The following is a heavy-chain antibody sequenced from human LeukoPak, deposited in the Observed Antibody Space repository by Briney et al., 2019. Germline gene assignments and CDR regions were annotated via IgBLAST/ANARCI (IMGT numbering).Heavy chain of an antibody. CDR3: ARDYDFWSGYYSPTRGYFGY. V-gene: IGHV3-30*02. Sequence: GGSLRLSCAASGFTFSGSGMHWVRQAPRTGLEWVTFIRYDGSNKYYTDSVKGRFTISRDNSKNTLYLQMDRLRAEDTAVYYCARDYDFWSGYYSPTRGYFGYWGQGTLVTVSS. D-gene: IGHD3-3*01. CDR2: IRYDGSNK. J-gene: IGHJ4*02. CDR1: GFTFSGSG.